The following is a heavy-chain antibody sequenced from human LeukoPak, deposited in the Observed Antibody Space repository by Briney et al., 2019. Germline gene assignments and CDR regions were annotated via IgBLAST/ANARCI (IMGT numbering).Heavy chain of an antibody. CDR1: GFIFSNYW. J-gene: IGHJ4*02. Sequence: GGSLRLSCAASGFIFSNYWMSWVRQAPGKGLEWVASIKQDGTETHYVDSVKGRFTISKDNAKNSLCLQLDSLRAEDTAVYYCAREDHSNYEYWGQGTLVTVSS. CDR3: AREDHSNYEY. V-gene: IGHV3-7*03. D-gene: IGHD4-11*01. CDR2: IKQDGTET.